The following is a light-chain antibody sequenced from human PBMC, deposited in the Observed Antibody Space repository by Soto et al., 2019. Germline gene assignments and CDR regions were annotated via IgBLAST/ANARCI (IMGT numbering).Light chain of an antibody. Sequence: DIQMTQSPSSLSASVGDRVTITCRASQGISNYLAWYQQKPGKVPKLLIYAASTLQSGVPSRFSGGGSGTEFSLTISSLQPDDFATYYCQQYNYFWAFGQGTKVDIK. CDR1: QGISNY. V-gene: IGKV1-27*01. CDR3: QQYNYFWA. J-gene: IGKJ1*01. CDR2: AAS.